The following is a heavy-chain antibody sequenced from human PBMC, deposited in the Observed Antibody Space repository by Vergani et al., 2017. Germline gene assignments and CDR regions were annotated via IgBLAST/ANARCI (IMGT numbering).Heavy chain of an antibody. J-gene: IGHJ6*04. Sequence: QVQLVQSGAEVKKPGSSVKVSCKSSGGTFSNHVLAWVRQAPGQGLEFMGWINTNSGNPTYAPGFTGRFVFSLDTSVSTAYLQISGLKAEDSAVYYCARGRQWRLTEYLYGMDVWGEGTTVGVCS. CDR1: GGTFSNHV. V-gene: IGHV7-4-1*02. D-gene: IGHD6-19*01. CDR3: ARGRQWRLTEYLYGMDV. CDR2: INTNSGNP.